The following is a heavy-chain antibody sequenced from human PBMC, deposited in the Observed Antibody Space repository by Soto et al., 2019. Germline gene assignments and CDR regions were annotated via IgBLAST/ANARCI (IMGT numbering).Heavy chain of an antibody. CDR1: GTTFDIFT. CDR3: AREDDTTGHYSWFDP. Sequence: SVKVSCKPSGTTFDIFTFSCVLQSPLQGLEWMGGFVPMFGSASIAQRFQGRVRITADASTGTGYMELSDLRSEDSAIYYCAREDDTTGHYSWFDPWGPGTLVTVSS. CDR2: FVPMFGSA. V-gene: IGHV1-69*13. J-gene: IGHJ5*02. D-gene: IGHD3-9*01.